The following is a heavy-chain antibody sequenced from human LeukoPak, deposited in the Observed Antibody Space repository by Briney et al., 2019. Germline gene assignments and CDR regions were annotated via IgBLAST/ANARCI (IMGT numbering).Heavy chain of an antibody. Sequence: SETLSLTCTVSGDSFSRYYWSWIRQPPGKGLEWIGHIYYSGSTRYNPSLKSRVTISVDTAKNQFSLNLSSVTAADTAVYYCARASGYDGFGYWGQGTLVTVSS. CDR3: ARASGYDGFGY. V-gene: IGHV4-59*01. CDR2: IYYSGST. CDR1: GDSFSRYY. J-gene: IGHJ4*02. D-gene: IGHD5-12*01.